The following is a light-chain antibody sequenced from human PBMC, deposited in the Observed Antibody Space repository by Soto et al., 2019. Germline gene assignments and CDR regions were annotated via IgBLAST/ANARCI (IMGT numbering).Light chain of an antibody. J-gene: IGKJ2*01. Sequence: EIVLTQYPGTLSLSPGERATLSCRASQSVSTSYLAWYQQKPGQAPRLRIYGASSRATGIPGRFSGSGSGTDFTLTISRLEPEDFAVYYCQQYGSSPPMYTFGQGTKLEIK. CDR3: QQYGSSPPMYT. V-gene: IGKV3-20*01. CDR1: QSVSTSY. CDR2: GAS.